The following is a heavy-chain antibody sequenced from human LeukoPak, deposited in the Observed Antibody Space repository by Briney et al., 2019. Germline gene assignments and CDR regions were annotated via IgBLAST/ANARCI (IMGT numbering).Heavy chain of an antibody. V-gene: IGHV3-23*01. CDR3: AKDRGYCSSTSCYISPPDY. J-gene: IGHJ4*02. CDR1: GFTFSTYA. Sequence: PGGSLGLSCAASGFTFSTYAMSGVRQPPGKGLEWVSVISGSGGTTYYAASVKGRFTITRDNSKNTLYLQMNSLRAEDTAVYYCAKDRGYCSSTSCYISPPDYWGQGTLVTVSS. CDR2: ISGSGGTT. D-gene: IGHD2-2*02.